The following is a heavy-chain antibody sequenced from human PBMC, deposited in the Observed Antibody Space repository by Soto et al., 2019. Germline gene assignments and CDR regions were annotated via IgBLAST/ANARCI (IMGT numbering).Heavy chain of an antibody. Sequence: PGQTVSLTRAISGDSVSSKSAAWNLIRQSPSRGLEWLGRTYYRSKWYYDYAFSVKGRITINPDTSKNQFSLHLNSVTPEDTAVYYGAEGVAGTGFNYWDQGNLVTVSS. J-gene: IGHJ4*02. CDR3: AEGVAGTGFNY. V-gene: IGHV6-1*01. CDR1: GDSVSSKSAA. D-gene: IGHD6-19*01. CDR2: TYYRSKWYY.